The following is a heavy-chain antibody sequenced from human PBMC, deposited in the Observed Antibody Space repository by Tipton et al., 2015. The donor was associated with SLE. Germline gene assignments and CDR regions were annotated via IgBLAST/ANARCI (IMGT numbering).Heavy chain of an antibody. CDR1: GDSVSSTNYY. J-gene: IGHJ4*02. V-gene: IGHV4-39*07. D-gene: IGHD7-27*01. Sequence: TLSLTCTVSGDSVSSTNYYWAWIRQPPGKGLEWVGTIFNTGTTYYNSSLKSRVAISADTSKNQFSLKLSSVTAADTAVYYCARAPNWADFDYWGQGTLVTVAS. CDR3: ARAPNWADFDY. CDR2: IFNTGTT.